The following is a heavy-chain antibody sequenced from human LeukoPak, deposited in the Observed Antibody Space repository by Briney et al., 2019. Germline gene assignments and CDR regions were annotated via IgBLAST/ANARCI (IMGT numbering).Heavy chain of an antibody. CDR3: ARSPSSFDP. CDR1: AFTFGDYT. V-gene: IGHV3-48*03. Sequence: GGSLRLSCTASAFTFGDYTMSWVRQAPGKGLEWVSSISSSGDTIDYADSVKGRLTISRDNAKNSLYLQMNSLRAEDTAVYYCARSPSSFDPWGQGALVTVSS. J-gene: IGHJ5*02. CDR2: ISSSGDTI. D-gene: IGHD3-16*02.